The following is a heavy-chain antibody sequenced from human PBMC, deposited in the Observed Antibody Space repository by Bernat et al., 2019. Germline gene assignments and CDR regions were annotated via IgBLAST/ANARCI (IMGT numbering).Heavy chain of an antibody. CDR1: GFTVSSNY. CDR3: TTPLFKTTNY. D-gene: IGHD4-17*01. Sequence: EVQLVESGGGLVQPGGSLRLSCVASGFTVSSNYMSWVRQAPGKGLEWVGRIKTNNDGETPDYAAPVQGRFTISRDDSKNTLYLQMNFLETEDTAVYYCTTPLFKTTNYWGQGTLVTVSS. CDR2: IKTNNDGETP. V-gene: IGHV3-15*01. J-gene: IGHJ4*02.